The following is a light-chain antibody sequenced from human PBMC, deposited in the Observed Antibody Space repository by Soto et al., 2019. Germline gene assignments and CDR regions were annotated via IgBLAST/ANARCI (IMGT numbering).Light chain of an antibody. CDR3: CSYAGSDTMI. CDR1: SSNVGSYDL. V-gene: IGLV2-23*01. J-gene: IGLJ2*01. Sequence: QSALTQPASVSGSPGQSITISCTGTSSNVGSYDLVSWYQQHPGEAPKLMIYEGTKRPSGVSNRFSGSKSANTASLTISGLQPEDAADYYCCSYAGSDTMIFGGGTKVNVL. CDR2: EGT.